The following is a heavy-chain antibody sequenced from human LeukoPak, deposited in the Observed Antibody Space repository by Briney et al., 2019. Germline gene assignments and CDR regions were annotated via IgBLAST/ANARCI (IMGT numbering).Heavy chain of an antibody. V-gene: IGHV3-23*01. CDR1: GFTFSGYA. D-gene: IGHD2-2*01. CDR2: ISGSGGST. CDR3: AKDRACSSTSCYLEYYFDY. J-gene: IGHJ4*02. Sequence: PGGSLRLSCAASGFTFSGYAMSWVRQAPGKGLEWVSAISGSGGSTYYADSVKGRFTISRDNSKNTLYLQMNSLRAEDTAVYYCAKDRACSSTSCYLEYYFDYWGQGTLVTVSS.